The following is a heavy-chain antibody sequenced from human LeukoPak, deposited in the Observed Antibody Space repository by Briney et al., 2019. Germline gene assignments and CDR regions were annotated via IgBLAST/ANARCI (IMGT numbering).Heavy chain of an antibody. D-gene: IGHD2-15*01. V-gene: IGHV4-39*01. CDR2: IYYSGST. J-gene: IGHJ4*02. CDR1: GGSISSSSYY. Sequence: SETLSLTCTVSGGSISSSSYYWGWIRQPPGKGLEWIGSIYYSGSTYYNPSLKSRVTISVDTSKNQFSLKLSSVTAADTAVYYCARGGREDIVVVVAAYFDYWGQGTLVTVSS. CDR3: ARGGREDIVVVVAAYFDY.